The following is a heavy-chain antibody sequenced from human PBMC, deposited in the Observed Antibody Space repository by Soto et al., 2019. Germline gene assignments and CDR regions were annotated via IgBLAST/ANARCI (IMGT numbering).Heavy chain of an antibody. D-gene: IGHD5-18*01. J-gene: IGHJ4*02. CDR3: ARERRGGYSYGLDPEDYFDY. Sequence: EVQLVESGGGLVQPGGSLRLSCAASGFTVSSNYMSWVRQAPGKGLEWVSVIYSGGSTYYADSVKGRFTISRDNSKNTLYLQMNSLRAEDTAVYYCARERRGGYSYGLDPEDYFDYWGQGTLVTVSS. CDR2: IYSGGST. V-gene: IGHV3-66*01. CDR1: GFTVSSNY.